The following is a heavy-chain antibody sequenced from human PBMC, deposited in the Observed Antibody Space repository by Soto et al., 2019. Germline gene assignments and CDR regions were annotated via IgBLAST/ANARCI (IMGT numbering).Heavy chain of an antibody. V-gene: IGHV4-4*02. D-gene: IGHD2-15*01. CDR3: ARGGYCSGGSCYTSTWVDP. J-gene: IGHJ5*02. CDR1: GGSISSGDW. Sequence: QVQLQESGPGLVKPSGTVSLTCAVSGGSISSGDWWSWVRQPPGKGLEWIGEIYHSGSTNYNPSLKSRVTISVDKSKNQFSLKLSSVTAADTALYYCARGGYCSGGSCYTSTWVDPWGQGTLVTVSS. CDR2: IYHSGST.